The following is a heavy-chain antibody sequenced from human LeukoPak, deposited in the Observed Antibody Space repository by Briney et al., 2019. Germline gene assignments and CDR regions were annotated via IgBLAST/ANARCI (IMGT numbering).Heavy chain of an antibody. Sequence: GGSLRLSCAASGFTFTDHWMHWARQAPGKGLVWVSRIYSDGSSATYADSVKGRFTISRDNAKSTLFLQMNSLRAEDTAVYYCARARWASGLDSWGQGTLVTVSS. CDR3: ARARWASGLDS. CDR2: IYSDGSSA. CDR1: GFTFTDHW. V-gene: IGHV3-74*01. J-gene: IGHJ5*01. D-gene: IGHD1-26*01.